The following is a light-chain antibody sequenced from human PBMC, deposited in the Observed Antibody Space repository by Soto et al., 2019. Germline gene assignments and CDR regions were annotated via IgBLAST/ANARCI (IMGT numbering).Light chain of an antibody. V-gene: IGKV1-5*03. CDR2: KAS. Sequence: DIQMTQSPSTLSASVGDRVTITCRASQSISSWLAWYQQKPGKAPKLLIYKASSLESGVPSRFSGSGSGTAFTLTIRSLQPDDFSTYYCQQYNSYPYTFGQGTKLEIK. CDR3: QQYNSYPYT. CDR1: QSISSW. J-gene: IGKJ2*01.